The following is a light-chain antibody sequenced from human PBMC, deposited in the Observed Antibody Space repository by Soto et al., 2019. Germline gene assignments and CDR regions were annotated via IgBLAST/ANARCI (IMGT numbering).Light chain of an antibody. CDR1: QSVSSF. CDR3: QQRSNWPKT. CDR2: DAS. J-gene: IGKJ1*01. Sequence: EIVLPQSAATLALSPGARATLSCRASQSVSSFLAWYQQKPGQAPRLLIYDASHRATGIPARFSGSGSGTDFTLTISSLEPEDFAVYYCQQRSNWPKTFGQGTKVDIK. V-gene: IGKV3-11*01.